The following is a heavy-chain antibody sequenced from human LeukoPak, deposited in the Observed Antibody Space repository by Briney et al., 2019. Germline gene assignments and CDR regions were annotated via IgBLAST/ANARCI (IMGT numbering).Heavy chain of an antibody. J-gene: IGHJ4*02. CDR2: IYHSGST. V-gene: IGHV4-30-2*01. CDR3: ARDRLSSGYSYFDY. CDR1: GGSISSGGYS. D-gene: IGHD3-22*01. Sequence: PSETLSLTCAVSGGSISSGGYSWSWIRQPPGKGLEWIGYIYHSGSTYYNPSLKSRVTISVDRSKNQFSLKLSSVTAADTAVYYCARDRLSSGYSYFDYWGQGTLVTVSS.